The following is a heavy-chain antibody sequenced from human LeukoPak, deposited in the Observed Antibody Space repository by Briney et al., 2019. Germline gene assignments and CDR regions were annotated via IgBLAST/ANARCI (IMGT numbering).Heavy chain of an antibody. CDR2: INPNSGGT. CDR3: ARGGYSSGNLDY. J-gene: IGHJ4*02. D-gene: IGHD6-19*01. V-gene: IGHV1-2*04. CDR1: GYTFTGYY. Sequence: ASVNVSCKASGYTFTGYYMHWVRQAPGQGLEWMGWINPNSGGTNYAQKFQGWVTMTRDTSISTAYMELSRLRSDDTAVYYCARGGYSSGNLDYWGQGTLVTVSS.